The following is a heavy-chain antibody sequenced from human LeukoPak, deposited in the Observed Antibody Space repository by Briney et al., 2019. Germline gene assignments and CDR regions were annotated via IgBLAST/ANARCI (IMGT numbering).Heavy chain of an antibody. J-gene: IGHJ3*02. D-gene: IGHD3-10*01. CDR3: ARLIAYYGSGGSVFDI. Sequence: SETLSLTCTVSGYSLRNGYHWAWFRQPPGKGLEWIGSVSQSGSTYDNPSLKSRVTISVDTSKNQFSLKLSSVTAADTAVYYCARLIAYYGSGGSVFDIWGQGTMVTVSS. CDR1: GYSLRNGYH. V-gene: IGHV4-38-2*02. CDR2: VSQSGST.